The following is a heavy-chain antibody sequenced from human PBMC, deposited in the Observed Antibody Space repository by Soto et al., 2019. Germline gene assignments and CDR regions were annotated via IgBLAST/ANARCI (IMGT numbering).Heavy chain of an antibody. CDR2: INPSGDIR. CDR3: ARDKSQTYGTPPARSWFHP. J-gene: IGHJ5*02. V-gene: IGHV1-46*01. CDR1: GFSFSDYF. D-gene: IGHD4-17*01. Sequence: ASVKVSCKASGFSFSDYFMHWVRQAPGQGLEWMGIINPSGDIRNYAQKFQGRVTITRDTSTSTVYMDMSSLRYEDTAVYYCARDKSQTYGTPPARSWFHPWGQGTPVTVSA.